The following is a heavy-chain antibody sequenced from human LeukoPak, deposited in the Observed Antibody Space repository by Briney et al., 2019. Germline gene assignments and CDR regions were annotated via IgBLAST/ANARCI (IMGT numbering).Heavy chain of an antibody. V-gene: IGHV4-39*07. D-gene: IGHD3-22*01. CDR2: IYYSGST. Sequence: SETLSLTCTVSGGSISSSSYYWGWVRQPPGKGLEWIGSIYYSGSTYYNPSLKSRVTISVDTSKNQFSLKLSSVTAADTAVYYCARDYYDSSGYYFAGFDPWGQGTLVTVSS. CDR3: ARDYYDSSGYYFAGFDP. J-gene: IGHJ5*02. CDR1: GGSISSSSYY.